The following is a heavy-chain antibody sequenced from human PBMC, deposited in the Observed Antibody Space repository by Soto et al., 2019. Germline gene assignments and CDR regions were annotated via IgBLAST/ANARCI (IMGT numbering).Heavy chain of an antibody. CDR2: ISENGKTT. V-gene: IGHV3-30*18. CDR3: AKGRSGYDPRHFYFYMDA. CDR1: GFNFGNFA. Sequence: QVQVVESGGGVVQPGKSLRLSCAASGFNFGNFAMHWVRQTPGGGLEWVAVISENGKTTYYADSVKGRVTISRDNSRNSVDLLMNSLRSEDTDIYFCAKGRSGYDPRHFYFYMDAWGKGTTVAVSS. J-gene: IGHJ6*03. D-gene: IGHD5-12*01.